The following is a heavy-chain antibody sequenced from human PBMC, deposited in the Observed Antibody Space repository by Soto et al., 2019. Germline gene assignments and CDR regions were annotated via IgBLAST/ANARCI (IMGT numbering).Heavy chain of an antibody. V-gene: IGHV4-31*03. D-gene: IGHD3-22*01. CDR2: IYYSGST. J-gene: IGHJ3*02. Sequence: QVQLQESGPGLVKPSQTLSLTCTVSGGSISSGGYYWSGIRQRPGKGLEWIGYIYYSGSTYYNPSIKSRVTISVDTSKNQFSLKLSSVTAADTAVYYCAREAAMGTNDSSGYSDAFDIWGQGTMVTVSS. CDR3: AREAAMGTNDSSGYSDAFDI. CDR1: GGSISSGGYY.